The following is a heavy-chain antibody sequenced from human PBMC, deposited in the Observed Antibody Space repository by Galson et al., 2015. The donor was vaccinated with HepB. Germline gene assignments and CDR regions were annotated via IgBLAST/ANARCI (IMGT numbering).Heavy chain of an antibody. Sequence: TLSLTCTVSGGSISSSFWSWIRQPPGKGLEWIGYIYYSGSTSYNPSLKSRVTISVDTSKNQFSLNLSSVTAADTAVYYCASQTYYDSGMDVWGPGTTVTVSS. J-gene: IGHJ6*02. CDR2: IYYSGST. CDR3: ASQTYYDSGMDV. V-gene: IGHV4-59*01. CDR1: GGSISSSF.